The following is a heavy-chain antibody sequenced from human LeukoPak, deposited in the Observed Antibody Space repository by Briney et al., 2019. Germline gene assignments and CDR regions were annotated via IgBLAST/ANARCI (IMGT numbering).Heavy chain of an antibody. CDR1: GFTFDDYA. J-gene: IGHJ4*02. V-gene: IGHV3-9*03. CDR2: ISWNSGSI. D-gene: IGHD2-15*01. CDR3: AKDSSPGYCSGSTCYYGYYFDY. Sequence: GGSVRLSCAASGFTFDDYAMHWVRQAPGKGLEWVSGISWNSGSIGYADSVKGRFTISRDNAKNSLYLQMNSLRAEDMALYYCAKDSSPGYCSGSTCYYGYYFDYWGQGTLVTVSS.